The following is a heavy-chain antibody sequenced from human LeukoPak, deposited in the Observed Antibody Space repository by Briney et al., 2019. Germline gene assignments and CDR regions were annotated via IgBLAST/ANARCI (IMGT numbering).Heavy chain of an antibody. CDR2: IYPGDSDT. J-gene: IGHJ4*02. CDR3: SRLDSGSYSGYDY. V-gene: IGHV5-51*01. D-gene: IGHD1-26*01. CDR1: GYSFTNYW. Sequence: PGGSLRLSCKGHGYSFTNYWIGWVRQMPGKGLEWMGIIYPGDSDTRYGPSFQGQVTISTNKSITTAYLQWSSLKASDTAMYYCSRLDSGSYSGYDYWGQGTLVTVSS.